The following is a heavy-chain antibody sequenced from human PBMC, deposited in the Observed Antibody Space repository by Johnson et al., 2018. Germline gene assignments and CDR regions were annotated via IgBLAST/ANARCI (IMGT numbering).Heavy chain of an antibody. CDR3: ARGIFEDYGDLGDAFDI. J-gene: IGHJ3*02. D-gene: IGHD4-17*01. V-gene: IGHV1-69*01. Sequence: VQLVESGAEVKKPGASVKVSCKASGGTFSSYAISWVRQAPGQGLAWMGGIIPIFGTANYAQKFQGRVTITAAESTSTAYMELSSLRSEDTAVYYCARGIFEDYGDLGDAFDIWGQGTMGTVSS. CDR2: IIPIFGTA. CDR1: GGTFSSYA.